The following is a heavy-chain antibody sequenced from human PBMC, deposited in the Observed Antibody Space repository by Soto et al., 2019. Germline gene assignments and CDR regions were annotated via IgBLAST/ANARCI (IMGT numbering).Heavy chain of an antibody. J-gene: IGHJ3*02. D-gene: IGHD6-13*01. CDR2: IYYSGST. CDR3: AIEWDWDSSKGIDAFDI. V-gene: IGHV4-31*03. CDR1: GGSISSGGYY. Sequence: LSLTCTVSGGSISSGGYYWSWIRQHPGKGLEWIGYIYYSGSTYYNPSLKSRVTISVDTSKNQFSLKLSSVTAADTAVYYCAIEWDWDSSKGIDAFDIWGQGTMVTVSS.